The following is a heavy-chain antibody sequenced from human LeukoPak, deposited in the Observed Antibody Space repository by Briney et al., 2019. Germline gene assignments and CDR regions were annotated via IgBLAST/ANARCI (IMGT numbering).Heavy chain of an antibody. V-gene: IGHV4-34*01. J-gene: IGHJ3*02. CDR2: INHSGST. CDR1: GGSFSGYY. CDR3: ARGHPITMIVVFRGSAFDI. Sequence: SETLSLTCAVYGGSFSGYYWSWIRHPPRKGLEWIGEINHSGSTNYNPSLKSRVTISINTSKNQFSLRLTSVTAADTTVYYCARGHPITMIVVFRGSAFDIWGQGTMVTVSS. D-gene: IGHD3-22*01.